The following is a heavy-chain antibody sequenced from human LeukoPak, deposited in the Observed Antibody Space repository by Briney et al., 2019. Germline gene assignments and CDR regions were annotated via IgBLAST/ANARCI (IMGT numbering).Heavy chain of an antibody. CDR1: GGSISSYY. V-gene: IGHV4-59*01. Sequence: SETLSLTCTVSGGSISSYYWGWIRQPPGKGLEWIGYIYYSGSTNYNPSLKSRVTISVDTSKNQFSLKLSSVTAADTAVYYCARTYYDILTGYYSFDYWGQGTLVTVSS. J-gene: IGHJ4*02. CDR3: ARTYYDILTGYYSFDY. D-gene: IGHD3-9*01. CDR2: IYYSGST.